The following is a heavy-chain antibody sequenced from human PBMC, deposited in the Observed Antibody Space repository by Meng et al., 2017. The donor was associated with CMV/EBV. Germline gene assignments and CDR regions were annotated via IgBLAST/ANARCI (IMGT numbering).Heavy chain of an antibody. CDR1: GFIFDDYA. V-gene: IGHV3-9*03. CDR2: ISRNSGSI. D-gene: IGHD3-10*01. CDR3: AKGEDPLYSGSYFIDY. J-gene: IGHJ4*02. Sequence: SLKISCAASGFIFDDYAMHWVRQVPGKGLEWVSGISRNSGSIGYADSVKGRFTISRDNAKKYLYLQMNSLRAEDMALYYCAKGEDPLYSGSYFIDYWGQGTVVTVSS.